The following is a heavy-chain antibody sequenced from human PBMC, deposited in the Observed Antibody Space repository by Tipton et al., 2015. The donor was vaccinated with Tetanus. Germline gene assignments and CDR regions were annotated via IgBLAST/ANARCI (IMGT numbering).Heavy chain of an antibody. D-gene: IGHD3-16*01. Sequence: TLSLTCRVSGGSIIVSNFYRGWIRQPPGKGLEGIGSIHYTGSTYLNPSLKSRVTISGDTSKNQFSLKLSSVTAADTAVYYCARRRTLPLFDPWGQGTLVTVSS. CDR1: GGSIIVSNFY. J-gene: IGHJ5*02. V-gene: IGHV4-39*01. CDR3: ARRRTLPLFDP. CDR2: IHYTGST.